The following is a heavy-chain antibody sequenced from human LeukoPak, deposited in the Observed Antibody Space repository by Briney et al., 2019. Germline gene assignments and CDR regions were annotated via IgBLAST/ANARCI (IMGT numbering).Heavy chain of an antibody. V-gene: IGHV1-2*02. D-gene: IGHD3-3*01. CDR3: ARGLTSHGRFLEWLLLRDY. Sequence: GASVKVSCKASGYTFTGYYMHWVRQAPGQGLEWMGWINPNSGGTNYAQKFQGRVTMTRDTSISTAYMELSRLRSDDTAVYYCARGLTSHGRFLEWLLLRDYWGQGTLVTVSS. J-gene: IGHJ4*02. CDR1: GYTFTGYY. CDR2: INPNSGGT.